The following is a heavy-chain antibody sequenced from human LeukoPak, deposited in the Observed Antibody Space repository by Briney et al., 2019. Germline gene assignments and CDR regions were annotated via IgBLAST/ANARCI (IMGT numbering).Heavy chain of an antibody. CDR2: IFYSGST. CDR3: AREKSPDYCSGGSCYFDY. D-gene: IGHD2-15*01. J-gene: IGHJ4*02. V-gene: IGHV4-59*01. CDR1: GGSISSYF. Sequence: SETLSLTCTVSGGSISSYFRSWIRQPPGKGLEWIGYIFYSGSTNYNPSLKSRVTISVDTSKNQFSLKLSSVTAADTAVYYCAREKSPDYCSGGSCYFDYWGQGTLVTVSS.